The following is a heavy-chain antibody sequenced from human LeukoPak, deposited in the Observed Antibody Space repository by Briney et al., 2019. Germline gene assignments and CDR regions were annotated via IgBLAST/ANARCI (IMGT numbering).Heavy chain of an antibody. CDR1: GSTFSDYY. CDR3: ARDLVRGTSDY. V-gene: IGHV3-11*06. D-gene: IGHD3-10*01. Sequence: GGSLRLSCAASGSTFSDYYMSWIRQAPGKGLQWLSYISSGSTYTNYVDSVKGRFTISRDNAKNSLYLQMNSLRAEDTAVYYCARDLVRGTSDYWGQGTLVTVSS. J-gene: IGHJ4*02. CDR2: ISSGSTYT.